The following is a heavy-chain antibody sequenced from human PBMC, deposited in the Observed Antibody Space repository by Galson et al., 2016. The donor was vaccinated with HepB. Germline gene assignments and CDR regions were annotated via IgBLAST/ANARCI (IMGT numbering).Heavy chain of an antibody. CDR3: AIDDIVVVTEIIGTVYFQH. D-gene: IGHD2-21*02. J-gene: IGHJ1*01. V-gene: IGHV1-8*01. CDR1: GYTFAIYD. Sequence: SVKVSCKASGYTFAIYDINWVRQATGQGLEWMGWMNPNSGNTGYAQKFQGRVTRTRNTPISTAYMELRSLRSEDTAVYYCAIDDIVVVTEIIGTVYFQHWGQGTLVTVSS. CDR2: MNPNSGNT.